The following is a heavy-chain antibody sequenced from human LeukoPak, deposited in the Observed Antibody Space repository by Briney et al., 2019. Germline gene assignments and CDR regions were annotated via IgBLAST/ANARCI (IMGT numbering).Heavy chain of an antibody. V-gene: IGHV3-23*01. CDR3: AKDRRWDCGAFDI. J-gene: IGHJ3*02. Sequence: GGSLRLSCAASGFTFSSYVMSWVRQAPGKGLEWVSAISGSGGSTYYADSVKGRFTISRDNSKNTLYLQMNSLRAGDTAVYYCAKDRRWDCGAFDICGQGTMVTVSP. CDR1: GFTFSSYV. D-gene: IGHD1-26*01. CDR2: ISGSGGST.